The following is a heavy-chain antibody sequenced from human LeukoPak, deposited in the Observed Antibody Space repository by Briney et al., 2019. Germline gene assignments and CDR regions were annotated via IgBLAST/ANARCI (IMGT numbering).Heavy chain of an antibody. D-gene: IGHD1-26*01. V-gene: IGHV1-2*02. CDR1: GYTFTDYY. CDR2: INPNSGGT. Sequence: ASVKVSCKASGYTFTDYYIHWVRQAPGQGLEWMGWINPNSGGTNYAQKFQGRVTMTTDTSTTTAYMELTSLRSDDTAVYYCARGNVGATRGLDYWGQGTLVTVSS. CDR3: ARGNVGATRGLDY. J-gene: IGHJ4*02.